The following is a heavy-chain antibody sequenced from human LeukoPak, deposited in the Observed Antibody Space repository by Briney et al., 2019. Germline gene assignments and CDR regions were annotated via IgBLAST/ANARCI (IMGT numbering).Heavy chain of an antibody. CDR3: ARAGVGERPFDP. CDR2: INPSGGST. CDR1: GYTFTSYY. D-gene: IGHD1-26*01. J-gene: IGHJ5*02. Sequence: VSVKVSCKASGYTFTSYYMHWVRQAPGQGLEWMGIINPSGGSTSYAQKFQGRVTMTRDTSTSTVYMELSSLRSEDTAVYYCARAGVGERPFDPWGQGTLVTVSS. V-gene: IGHV1-46*01.